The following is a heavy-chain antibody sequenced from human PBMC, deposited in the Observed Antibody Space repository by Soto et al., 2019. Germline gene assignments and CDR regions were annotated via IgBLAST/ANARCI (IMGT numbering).Heavy chain of an antibody. D-gene: IGHD5-18*01. CDR1: GGTITGLY. J-gene: IGHJ5*01. Sequence: SVKMSFPCFVCGGTITGLYWSGFRQSPGKGLEWIAYIYYSGSINYNPSLKSRVTISGDTSKNQFSLKLNSVTAADTAMYYCARSGHSHGFVLYSWGHRTSVTVSS. CDR2: IYYSGSI. V-gene: IGHV4-59*01. CDR3: ARSGHSHGFVLYS.